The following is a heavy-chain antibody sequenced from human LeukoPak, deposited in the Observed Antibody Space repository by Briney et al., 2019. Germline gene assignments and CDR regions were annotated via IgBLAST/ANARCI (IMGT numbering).Heavy chain of an antibody. CDR1: GYSFTSYW. CDR2: IDPSDSYT. J-gene: IGHJ6*02. V-gene: IGHV5-10-1*01. Sequence: KDGESLKISCKGSGYSFTSYWISWVRQMPGKGLEWMGRIDPSDSYTNYSPSFQGHVTISADKSISTAYLQWSSLKASATAMYYCARHRDIVVVAAAKNYCYYGMDVWGQGTTVTVSS. CDR3: ARHRDIVVVAAAKNYCYYGMDV. D-gene: IGHD2-2*01.